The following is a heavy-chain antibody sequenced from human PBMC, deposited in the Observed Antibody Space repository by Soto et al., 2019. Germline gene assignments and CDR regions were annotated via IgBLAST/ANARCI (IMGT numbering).Heavy chain of an antibody. D-gene: IGHD6-19*01. J-gene: IGHJ5*02. V-gene: IGHV1-18*04. CDR2: IMAYNGNT. Sequence: ASVKVSCKAAGYTFTSYGISWVRQAPGQGLEWMGWIMAYNGNTNYAQKLQGRVTMTTDTSTITAYMELRSLRSDDTAVYYCARSIAVARTGTLNWFDPWGQGTLVTVSS. CDR3: ARSIAVARTGTLNWFDP. CDR1: GYTFTSYG.